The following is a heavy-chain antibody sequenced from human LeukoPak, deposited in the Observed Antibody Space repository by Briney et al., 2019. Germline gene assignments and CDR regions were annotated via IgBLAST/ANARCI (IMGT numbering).Heavy chain of an antibody. CDR1: GGSISSGRYY. Sequence: SETLSLTCTVSGGSISSGRYYWGWIRQPPGKGLEWIGSNSYSGSAYYTPSLKSRVTISVDASKNQLSLKLSSVTAADTAVYYCARGPGGDFWSGSQYFFDYWGQGTLVTVSS. CDR3: ARGPGGDFWSGSQYFFDY. D-gene: IGHD3-3*01. J-gene: IGHJ4*02. CDR2: NSYSGSA. V-gene: IGHV4-39*01.